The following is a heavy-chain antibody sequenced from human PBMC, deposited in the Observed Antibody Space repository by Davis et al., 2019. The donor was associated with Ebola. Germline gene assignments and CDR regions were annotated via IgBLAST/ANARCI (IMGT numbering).Heavy chain of an antibody. CDR3: ARHFNKMVLRLDY. V-gene: IGHV4-59*08. CDR1: GGSISSYY. D-gene: IGHD4/OR15-4a*01. J-gene: IGHJ4*02. CDR2: IYYSGST. Sequence: SETLSLTCTVSGGSISSYYWSWIRQPPGKGLEWIRYIYYSGSTNYNPSLKSRVTISVDTSKNQFSLKLSSVTAADTAVYYCARHFNKMVLRLDYWGQGTLVTVSS.